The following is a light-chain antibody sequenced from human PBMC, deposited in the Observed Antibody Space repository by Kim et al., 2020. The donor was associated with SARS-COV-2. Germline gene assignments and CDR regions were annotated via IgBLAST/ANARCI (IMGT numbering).Light chain of an antibody. V-gene: IGKV1-5*03. Sequence: SASKRDRVTIPCRASRNIATWVAWYQQKPGEAPRLLIYKASNLKSGVPSRFSGSGSGTEFTLTTDSLQADDLATYYCQQYKSYPWTFGQGTKLEI. J-gene: IGKJ1*01. CDR1: RNIATW. CDR3: QQYKSYPWT. CDR2: KAS.